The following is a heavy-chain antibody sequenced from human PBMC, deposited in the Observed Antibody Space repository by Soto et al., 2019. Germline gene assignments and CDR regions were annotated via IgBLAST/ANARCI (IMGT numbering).Heavy chain of an antibody. CDR1: GGSISSGGYY. Sequence: SETLSLTCTVSGGSISSGGYYWSWIRQHPGKGLEWIGYIYYSGSTYYNPSLKSRVTISVDTSKNQFSLKLSSVTAADTAVYYGARHTVTSFYFDDWGRGTLVTVDS. CDR2: IYYSGST. CDR3: ARHTVTSFYFDD. J-gene: IGHJ4*02. D-gene: IGHD4-17*01. V-gene: IGHV4-31*03.